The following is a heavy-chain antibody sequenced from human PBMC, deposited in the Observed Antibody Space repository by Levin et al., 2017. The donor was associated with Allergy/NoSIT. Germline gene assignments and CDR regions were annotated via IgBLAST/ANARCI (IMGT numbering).Heavy chain of an antibody. Sequence: SQTLSLTCTVSGGSISSGDYYWSWIRQPPGKGLEWIGYIYYSGSTYYNPSLKSRVTISVDTSKNQFSLKLSSVTAADTAVYYCARELQVGRFGEFPVTDSDNDYWGQGTLVTVSS. V-gene: IGHV4-30-4*01. J-gene: IGHJ4*02. CDR2: IYYSGST. CDR3: ARELQVGRFGEFPVTDSDNDY. D-gene: IGHD3-10*01. CDR1: GGSISSGDYY.